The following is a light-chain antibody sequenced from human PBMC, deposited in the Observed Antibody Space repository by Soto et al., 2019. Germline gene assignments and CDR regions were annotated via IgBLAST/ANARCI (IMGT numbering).Light chain of an antibody. J-gene: IGKJ1*01. V-gene: IGKV1-8*01. CDR2: AAS. CDR3: LQDHDDSWT. Sequence: AIRMTQSPSSLSASTGDRVTITCRASQGIGSYLAWYQQKPGKAPTLLIYAASNLQSGVPSRFRGSRSGTEFTLTVSSLQPEDFATYYCLQDHDDSWTFGQGTKVDIK. CDR1: QGIGSY.